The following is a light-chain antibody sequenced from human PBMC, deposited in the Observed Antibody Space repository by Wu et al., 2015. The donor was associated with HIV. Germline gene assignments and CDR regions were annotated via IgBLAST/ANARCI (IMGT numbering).Light chain of an antibody. CDR1: QSVSSNF. V-gene: IGKV3D-20*02. CDR3: QHCNNWPLT. CDR2: GAS. J-gene: IGKJ5*01. Sequence: EIVLTQSPGTLSLSPGERATLSCRASQSVSSNFLAWYQHRPGQAPRLLIYGASNRATGIPDRFSGSGSGTDFTLTIGSLEPEDFAVYYCQHCNNWPLTFGQGTRLEIK.